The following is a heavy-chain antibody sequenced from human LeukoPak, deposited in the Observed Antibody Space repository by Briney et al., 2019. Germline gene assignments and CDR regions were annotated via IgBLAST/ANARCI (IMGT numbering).Heavy chain of an antibody. J-gene: IGHJ4*02. D-gene: IGHD6-19*01. V-gene: IGHV1-46*01. Sequence: ASVKVSCKASGYTFTSYYMHWVRQAPGQGLERMGIINPSGGSTSYAWKFHGRVTMTRNTSTSTVYMELSSLRSEDTAVDYGARDTVDRIAVAPEIYWGQGTLVTVSS. CDR1: GYTFTSYY. CDR3: ARDTVDRIAVAPEIY. CDR2: INPSGGST.